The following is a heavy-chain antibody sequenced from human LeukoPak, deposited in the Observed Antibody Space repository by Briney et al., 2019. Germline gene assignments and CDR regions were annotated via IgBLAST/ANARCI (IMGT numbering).Heavy chain of an antibody. CDR3: AREGGLDILTGYYFDY. V-gene: IGHV3-30-3*01. J-gene: IGHJ4*02. CDR2: ISYDGSNK. CDR1: GFTFSSYA. Sequence: GRSLRPSCAASGFTFSSYAMHWVRQAPGKGLEWVAVISYDGSNKYYADSVKGRFTISRDNSKNTLYLQMNSLRAEDTAVHYCAREGGLDILTGYYFDYWGQGTLVTVSS. D-gene: IGHD3-9*01.